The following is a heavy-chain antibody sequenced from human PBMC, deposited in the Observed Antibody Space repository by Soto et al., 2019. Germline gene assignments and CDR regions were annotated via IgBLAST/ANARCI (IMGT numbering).Heavy chain of an antibody. V-gene: IGHV1-8*01. Sequence: ASVKVSCKASGYTFTGYDINWVRQATGQGLEWMGWMNPNSGNTGYAQKFQGRVTMTRNTSISTAYMELSSLRSEDTAVYYCARGFYYYDSSGYYLVRAFDIWGQGTMVTVS. CDR3: ARGFYYYDSSGYYLVRAFDI. CDR1: GYTFTGYD. J-gene: IGHJ3*02. D-gene: IGHD3-22*01. CDR2: MNPNSGNT.